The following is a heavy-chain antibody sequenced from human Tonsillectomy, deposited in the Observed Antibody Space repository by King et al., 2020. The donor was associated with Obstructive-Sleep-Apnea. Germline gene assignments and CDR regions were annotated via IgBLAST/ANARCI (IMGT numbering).Heavy chain of an antibody. Sequence: VQLVQSGGGVVQPGRSLRLSCAASGFTFSSYAMHWFRQAPGKGLEGVAVISYDGSNKYYADSVKGRFTISRDNSKNTLYLQMNSLRAEDTAVYYCARGNYDFWSGYYGYWGQGTLVTVSS. CDR2: ISYDGSNK. J-gene: IGHJ4*02. V-gene: IGHV3-30*04. CDR1: GFTFSSYA. CDR3: ARGNYDFWSGYYGY. D-gene: IGHD3-3*01.